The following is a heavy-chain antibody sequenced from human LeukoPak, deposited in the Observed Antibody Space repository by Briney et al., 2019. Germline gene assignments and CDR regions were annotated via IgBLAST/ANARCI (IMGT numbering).Heavy chain of an antibody. V-gene: IGHV3-20*04. J-gene: IGHJ4*02. CDR2: ISLNGGAT. CDR1: GFTFEDYG. D-gene: IGHD3-3*01. CDR3: VQSITMFIG. Sequence: GGSLRLSCAASGFTFEDYGMTWVRQAPGKGLEWVAGISLNGGATGYADSVKGQFTISRDNAKNFLYLQMDSLRAEDTALYYCVQSITMFIGWGQGTRVTVSS.